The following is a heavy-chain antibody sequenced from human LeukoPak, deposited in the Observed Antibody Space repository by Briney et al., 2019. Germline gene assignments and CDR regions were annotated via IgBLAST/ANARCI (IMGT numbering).Heavy chain of an antibody. CDR1: GFTFSSYS. CDR2: ISSSSSYI. V-gene: IGHV3-21*01. CDR3: ARDGGRYCSGGSCYSGINAFDI. J-gene: IGHJ3*02. Sequence: RAGGSLRLSCAASGFTFSSYSMNWVRQAPGKGLEWVSSISSSSSYIYYADSVKGRFTISRDNAKNSLYLQMNSLRAEDTAVYYCARDGGRYCSGGSCYSGINAFDIWSQGTMVTVSS. D-gene: IGHD2-15*01.